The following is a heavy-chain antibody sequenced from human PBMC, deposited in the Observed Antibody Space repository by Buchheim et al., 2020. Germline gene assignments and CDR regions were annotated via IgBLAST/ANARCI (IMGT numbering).Heavy chain of an antibody. Sequence: EVQLVESGGGLVQPGGSLRLSCAASGFTVSSNYMSWVRQAPGKGLEWVSVIYSGGSTYYADSVTGRFTISRDNSKNTLYLQMNSLRAEDTAVYYCARAPSLYYYGMDVWGQGTT. V-gene: IGHV3-66*01. CDR3: ARAPSLYYYGMDV. J-gene: IGHJ6*02. CDR2: IYSGGST. CDR1: GFTVSSNY.